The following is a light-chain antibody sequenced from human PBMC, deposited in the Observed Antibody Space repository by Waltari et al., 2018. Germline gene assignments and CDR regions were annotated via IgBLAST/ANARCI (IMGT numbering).Light chain of an antibody. J-gene: IGLJ2*01. V-gene: IGLV2-14*03. CDR1: SSYLGYYDY. CDR2: DVS. Sequence: QSALTQPASVSGSPGQSITISCTGTSSYLGYYDYFSWYQQHPGKAPKLIMYDVSERPSGVSNRFSGSKSGNTASLTISGLQAEDEADYYCSSFTSTNTLLFGGGTKLTVL. CDR3: SSFTSTNTLL.